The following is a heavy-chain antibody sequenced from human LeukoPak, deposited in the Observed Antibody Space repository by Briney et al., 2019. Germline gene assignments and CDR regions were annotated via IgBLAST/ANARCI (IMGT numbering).Heavy chain of an antibody. J-gene: IGHJ5*02. CDR1: GFTFSSYA. CDR3: AKDPGLIAAAGSSWFDP. CDR2: ISGSGGST. D-gene: IGHD6-13*01. V-gene: IGHV3-23*01. Sequence: GGSLRLSCAASGFTFSSYAMSWVRQAPGKGLEWVSAISGSGGSTYYADSVKGRFTISRDNSKNTLYLQMNSLRAEDTAVYYCAKDPGLIAAAGSSWFDPWGQGTLVTVSS.